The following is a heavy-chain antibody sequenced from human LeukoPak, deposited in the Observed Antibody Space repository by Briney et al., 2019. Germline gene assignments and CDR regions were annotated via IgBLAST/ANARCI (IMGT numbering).Heavy chain of an antibody. CDR2: INHSGST. CDR1: GGSFIDYY. J-gene: IGHJ1*01. Sequence: PSETLSLTCAVYGGSFIDYYWSWIRQSPGKGLEWIGEINHSGSTNYNPSLKSRVTISIDTSKNQFSLKLISVTAADTAVYYCAYSSAYQQHWGQGTLVTFSS. V-gene: IGHV4-34*01. D-gene: IGHD3-22*01. CDR3: AYSSAYQQH.